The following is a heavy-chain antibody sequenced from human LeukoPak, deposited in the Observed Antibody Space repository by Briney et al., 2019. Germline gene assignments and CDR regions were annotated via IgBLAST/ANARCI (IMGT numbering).Heavy chain of an antibody. D-gene: IGHD5-24*01. CDR1: GGSISSGGYY. CDR3: ARSAITPITVRLIWFDY. CDR2: IYYSGST. Sequence: PSETLSLTCTVSGGSISSGGYYWSWIRQHPGKGLEWIGYIYYSGSTYYNPSLKSRVTISVDTSKNQFSLKLSSVTAADTAVYYCARSAITPITVRLIWFDYWGQGTLVTVSS. V-gene: IGHV4-31*03. J-gene: IGHJ4*02.